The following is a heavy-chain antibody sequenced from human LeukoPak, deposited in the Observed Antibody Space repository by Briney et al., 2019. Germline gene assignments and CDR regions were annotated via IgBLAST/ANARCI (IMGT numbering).Heavy chain of an antibody. CDR3: AGSYGSGSSLTPFDY. D-gene: IGHD3-10*01. CDR1: GGSISSGSYY. CDR2: IYTSGST. Sequence: SETLSLTCTVSGGSISSGSYYWSWIRQPAGKGLEWIGRIYTSGSTNYNPSLKSRVTISVDTSKNQFSLKLSSVTAADTAVYYCAGSYGSGSSLTPFDYWGQGTLVTVSS. J-gene: IGHJ4*02. V-gene: IGHV4-61*02.